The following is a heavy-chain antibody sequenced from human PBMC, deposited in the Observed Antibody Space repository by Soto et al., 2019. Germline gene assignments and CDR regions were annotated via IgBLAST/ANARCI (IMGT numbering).Heavy chain of an antibody. CDR2: ISYDGSNK. D-gene: IGHD3-16*01. CDR1: GFTFSSYG. Sequence: GGSLRLSCAASGFTFSSYGMHWVRQAPGKGLEWVAVISYDGSNKYYADSVKGRFTISRDNSKNTLYLQMNSLRAEDTAVYYWAKKYYEYVWGVGDWGQGTLVKVSS. J-gene: IGHJ4*01. V-gene: IGHV3-30*18. CDR3: AKKYYEYVWGVGD.